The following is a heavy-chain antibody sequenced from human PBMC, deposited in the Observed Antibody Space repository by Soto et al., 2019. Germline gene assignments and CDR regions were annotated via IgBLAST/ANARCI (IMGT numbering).Heavy chain of an antibody. CDR1: GGSISSGDYY. V-gene: IGHV4-30-4*01. D-gene: IGHD6-25*01. CDR2: IYYSGST. CDR3: ARMSRAAYSSDY. Sequence: SETLSLTCTVSGGSISSGDYYWSWIRQPPGKGLEWIGYIYYSGSTYYNPSLKSRVTISVDTSKNQFSLKLSSVTAADTTVYYCARMSRAAYSSDYSGQGTLVTVSS. J-gene: IGHJ4*02.